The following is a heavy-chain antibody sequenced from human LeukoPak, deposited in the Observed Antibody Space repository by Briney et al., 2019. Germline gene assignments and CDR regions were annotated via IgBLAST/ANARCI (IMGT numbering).Heavy chain of an antibody. D-gene: IGHD6-13*01. CDR2: IYTGGSP. Sequence: GGSLRLSCVACGFTVTSNYVTWVRQAPGKGLEWVSVIYTGGSPYYADSVKGRFAISRDISKNTVYLQMYSLRAEDTAVYYCARGAATGPTLGLDYWGQGTLVTVSS. CDR1: GFTVTSNY. V-gene: IGHV3-53*01. J-gene: IGHJ4*02. CDR3: ARGAATGPTLGLDY.